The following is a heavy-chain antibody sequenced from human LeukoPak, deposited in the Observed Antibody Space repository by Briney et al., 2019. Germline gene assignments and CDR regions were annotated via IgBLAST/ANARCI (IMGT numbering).Heavy chain of an antibody. J-gene: IGHJ5*02. CDR3: ARKTDSYGYFGSDWFDP. CDR1: GGSFSGYY. CDR2: MNRSGST. Sequence: SETLSLTCAVYGGSFSGYYWSWIRQPLGKGLEWIGEMNRSGSTNYNPSLKSRVTISVDTSKNQFSLKLSSVTAADTAVYYCARKTDSYGYFGSDWFDPWGQGTLVTVSS. D-gene: IGHD5-18*01. V-gene: IGHV4-34*01.